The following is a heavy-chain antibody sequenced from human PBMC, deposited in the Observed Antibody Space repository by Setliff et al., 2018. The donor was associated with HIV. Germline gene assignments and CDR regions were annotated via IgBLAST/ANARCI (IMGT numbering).Heavy chain of an antibody. J-gene: IGHJ1*01. D-gene: IGHD1-20*01. CDR1: GFTLSSTY. CDR3: ARVRLYNTALDS. CDR2: IYGSGDT. Sequence: GGSLRLSCAASGFTLSSTYMAWVRQAPGKGLEWVSTIYGSGDTYHAGSVKGRFTLSRDTSKNTMYLQMNSLRHEDTAVYFCARVRLYNTALDSWGPGTLVTVSS. V-gene: IGHV3-66*02.